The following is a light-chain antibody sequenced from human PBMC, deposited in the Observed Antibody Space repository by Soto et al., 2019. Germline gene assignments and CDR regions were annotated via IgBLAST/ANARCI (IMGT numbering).Light chain of an antibody. J-gene: IGKJ5*01. CDR3: QQRHSYPIT. V-gene: IGKV1-9*01. CDR1: QDISSY. CDR2: TAS. Sequence: DIPLTQSPSFLSASVGDRVTVTCRASQDISSYLAWYQQKPGKAPILLIHTASTLQSGVPSRFSGSGSGAEFTLTISSLQPDDFATYYCQQRHSYPITFGQGTRLDIK.